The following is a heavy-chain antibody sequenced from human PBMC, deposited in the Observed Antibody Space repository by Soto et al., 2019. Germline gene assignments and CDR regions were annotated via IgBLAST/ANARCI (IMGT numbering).Heavy chain of an antibody. Sequence: QVQLVQSGAEVKKPGASVKISCKASGYTFTRYTMNWVRQAPGQRLEWMGWINPDNGNTKSSQKFQDRVIITRDTSASTASMDLSSLSSEDTAVYYCARGIATGQLDPWGQGTLVTVSS. CDR3: ARGIATGQLDP. CDR2: INPDNGNT. J-gene: IGHJ5*02. D-gene: IGHD2-15*01. CDR1: GYTFTRYT. V-gene: IGHV1-3*01.